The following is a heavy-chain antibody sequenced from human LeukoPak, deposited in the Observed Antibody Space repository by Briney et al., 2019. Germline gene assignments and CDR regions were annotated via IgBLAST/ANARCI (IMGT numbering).Heavy chain of an antibody. D-gene: IGHD3-22*01. CDR1: EFTFTNYA. J-gene: IGHJ4*02. CDR2: ITASGGDI. CDR3: AKGSSDYYHDY. V-gene: IGHV3-23*01. Sequence: GGSLRLSCAASEFTFTNYAMTWVRQAPGKGLEWVSSITASGGDIFHADSVKGRFTISRDNSKNTLYLQMNSLRAEDTAVYYCAKGSSDYYHDYWGQGTLVTVSA.